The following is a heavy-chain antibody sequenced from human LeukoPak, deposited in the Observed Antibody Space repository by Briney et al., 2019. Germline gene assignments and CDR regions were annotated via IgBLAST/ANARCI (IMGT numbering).Heavy chain of an antibody. J-gene: IGHJ4*02. CDR3: AKGTLEVATSAIDC. D-gene: IGHD5-24*01. CDR1: GVSVTYTNYY. V-gene: IGHV4-39*01. Sequence: KPSETLSLTCTVSGVSVTYTNYYWGWIRQPPGKGLQWIGVIYYNGKTYYNPSLKSRVTVAVDTSKNQFSLKLSSVTAADTAVYYCAKGTLEVATSAIDCWGQGTLVTVSS. CDR2: IYYNGKT.